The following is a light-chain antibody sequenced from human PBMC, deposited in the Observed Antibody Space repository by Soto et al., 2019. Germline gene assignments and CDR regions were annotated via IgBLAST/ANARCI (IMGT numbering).Light chain of an antibody. CDR1: SGYSTYG. CDR3: QTWGTGIWV. CDR2: LNSGGSH. V-gene: IGLV4-69*01. Sequence: QPVRTQSPSASASLGASVKLTCTLSSGYSTYGIAWHQQQPEKGPRFLMKLNSGGSHNKGDGIPDRFSGSSSGAERYLTISSLQLEDEADYYCQTWGTGIWVFGGGTQLTVL. J-gene: IGLJ3*02.